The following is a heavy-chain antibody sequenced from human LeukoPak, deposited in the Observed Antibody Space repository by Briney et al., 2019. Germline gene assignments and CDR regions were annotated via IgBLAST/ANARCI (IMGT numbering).Heavy chain of an antibody. CDR1: GFTFNTYS. CDR2: ISSSSSHT. V-gene: IGHV3-21*04. J-gene: IGHJ4*02. Sequence: GGSLRLSCAVSGFTFNTYSMNWVRQAPGKGLEWVSSISSSSSHTYYADSLRGRFTISRDNAKNSLYLQMNSLRAEDTAVYYCANGGERDSSGYYYWGSFDYWGQGTLVTISS. CDR3: ANGGERDSSGYYYWGSFDY. D-gene: IGHD3-22*01.